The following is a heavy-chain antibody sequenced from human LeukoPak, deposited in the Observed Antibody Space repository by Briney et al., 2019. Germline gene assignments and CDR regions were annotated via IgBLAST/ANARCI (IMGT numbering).Heavy chain of an antibody. V-gene: IGHV4-4*07. Sequence: PSETLSLTXTVSGGSINNYYWSWIRQSAGKGLEWIGRIYTSGSTNYNPSLESRVTMSLKTSKNQFSLKVSSVTAADTAVYYCARGTIFGVGNGFDIWGQGTVVTVSS. D-gene: IGHD3-3*01. CDR1: GGSINNYY. J-gene: IGHJ3*02. CDR3: ARGTIFGVGNGFDI. CDR2: IYTSGST.